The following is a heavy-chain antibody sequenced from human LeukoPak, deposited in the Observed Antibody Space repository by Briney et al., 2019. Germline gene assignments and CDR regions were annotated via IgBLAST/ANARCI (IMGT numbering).Heavy chain of an antibody. CDR1: GFTFSSYA. CDR3: AKRHSSSWYF. D-gene: IGHD6-13*01. CDR2: FSGSGGST. Sequence: GGSLRLSCAASGFTFSSYAMSWVRQAPGKVLEWVSAFSGSGGSTYYADSVKGRFTISRDNSKNTLYLQMNSLRAEDTAVYYCAKRHSSSWYFWGQGTLVTVSS. J-gene: IGHJ4*02. V-gene: IGHV3-23*01.